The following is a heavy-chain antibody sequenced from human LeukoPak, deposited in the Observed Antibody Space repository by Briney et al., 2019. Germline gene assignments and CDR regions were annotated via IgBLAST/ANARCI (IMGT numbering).Heavy chain of an antibody. CDR1: GFTFSNAW. V-gene: IGHV3-15*01. CDR3: TTYDYGDYYFFYGMDV. Sequence: GGSLRLSCAASGFTFSNAWMSWVRQVPGKGLEWVGRIKRKTDGGTIDYGAAVKGRFTVSRDDSKNTLYLQMDSLKSKDTAVYYCTTYDYGDYYFFYGMDVWGQGTTVTVSS. CDR2: IKRKTDGGTI. J-gene: IGHJ6*02. D-gene: IGHD4-17*01.